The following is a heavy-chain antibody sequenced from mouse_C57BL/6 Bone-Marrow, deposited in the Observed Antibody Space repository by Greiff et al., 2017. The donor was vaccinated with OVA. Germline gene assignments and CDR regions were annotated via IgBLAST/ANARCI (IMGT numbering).Heavy chain of an antibody. V-gene: IGHV1-76*01. D-gene: IGHD2-2*01. CDR2: IYPGSGNT. CDR1: GYTFTDYY. CDR3: ARWSYYGYEFAY. J-gene: IGHJ3*01. Sequence: QVQLQQSGAELVRPGASVKLSCKASGYTFTDYYINWVKQRPGQGLEWIARIYPGSGNTYYNEKFKGKATLTAEKSSSTAYMQLSSLTSEDSAVYFCARWSYYGYEFAYWGQGTLVTVSA.